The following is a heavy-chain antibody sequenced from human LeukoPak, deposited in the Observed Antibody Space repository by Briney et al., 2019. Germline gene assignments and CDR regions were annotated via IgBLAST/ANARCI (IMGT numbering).Heavy chain of an antibody. D-gene: IGHD3-22*01. CDR1: GFTFSSYA. CDR2: IKQDGSEK. Sequence: PGGSLRLSCAASGFTFSSYAMSWVRQAPGKGLEWVANIKQDGSEKYYVDSVKGRFTISRDNAKNSLYLQMNSLRAEDTAVYYCARAGVGFDYYDSSGYYTAFDIWGQGTMVTVSS. V-gene: IGHV3-7*01. J-gene: IGHJ3*02. CDR3: ARAGVGFDYYDSSGYYTAFDI.